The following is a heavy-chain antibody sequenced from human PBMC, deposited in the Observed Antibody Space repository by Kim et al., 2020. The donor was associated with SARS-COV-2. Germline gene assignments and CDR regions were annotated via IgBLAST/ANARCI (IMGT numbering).Heavy chain of an antibody. V-gene: IGHV3-30*04. J-gene: IGHJ6*02. Sequence: GGSLRLSCAASGFTFSSYAMHWVRQAPGKGLEWVAVISYDGSNKYYADSVKGRFTISRDNSKNTLYLQMNSLRAEDTAVYYCARDRRRVYSGYDYPYYYYGMDVWGQGTTVTVSS. CDR2: ISYDGSNK. D-gene: IGHD5-12*01. CDR3: ARDRRRVYSGYDYPYYYYGMDV. CDR1: GFTFSSYA.